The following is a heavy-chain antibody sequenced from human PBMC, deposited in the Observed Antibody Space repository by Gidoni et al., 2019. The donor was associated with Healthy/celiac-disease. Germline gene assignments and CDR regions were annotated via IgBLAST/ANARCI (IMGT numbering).Heavy chain of an antibody. J-gene: IGHJ4*02. CDR1: GFTFGDYA. D-gene: IGHD6-19*01. Sequence: EVQLVESGGGLVQPGRSLRLSCTASGFTFGDYAMSWVRQAPGKGLEWVGFIRSKAYGGTTEYAASVKGRFTISRDDSKSIAYLQMNSLKTEDTAVYYCTRDVGSGWYPYFDYWGQGTLVTVSS. CDR3: TRDVGSGWYPYFDY. V-gene: IGHV3-49*04. CDR2: IRSKAYGGTT.